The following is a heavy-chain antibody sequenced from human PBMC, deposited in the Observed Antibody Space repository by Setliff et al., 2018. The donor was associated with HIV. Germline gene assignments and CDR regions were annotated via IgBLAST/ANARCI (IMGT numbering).Heavy chain of an antibody. CDR3: ARVLLRTNPLYGVASNWFDP. D-gene: IGHD2-8*01. Sequence: GGSLRLSCAASGFTFSSYWMHWVRQAPGKGLVWVSGITWNSGNIDYAVSVKGRFIISRDNARNSLYLQMNSLRVEDTALYYCARVLLRTNPLYGVASNWFDPWGQGTLVTSPQ. CDR2: ITWNSGNI. J-gene: IGHJ5*02. CDR1: GFTFSSYW. V-gene: IGHV3-20*04.